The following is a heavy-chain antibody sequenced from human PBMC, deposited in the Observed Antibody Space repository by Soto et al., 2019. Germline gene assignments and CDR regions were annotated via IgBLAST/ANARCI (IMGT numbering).Heavy chain of an antibody. Sequence: EVQLLESGGGLVQPGGSLRLSCAASGFTFSSYAMSWVRQAPGKGLEWVAVISGSGGSTYYADSVKGRFTISRDKSKNKLYLQMSGLRAEDTAVYYCAKSGPCDSGGYFYYYMDVWGKGTTVTVSS. CDR2: ISGSGGST. CDR3: AKSGPCDSGGYFYYYMDV. D-gene: IGHD2-21*02. J-gene: IGHJ6*03. V-gene: IGHV3-23*01. CDR1: GFTFSSYA.